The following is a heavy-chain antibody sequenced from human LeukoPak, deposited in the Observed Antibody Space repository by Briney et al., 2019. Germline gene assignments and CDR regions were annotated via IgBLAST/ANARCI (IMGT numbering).Heavy chain of an antibody. V-gene: IGHV4-39*01. J-gene: IGHJ4*02. CDR2: IYYSGST. CDR1: GVSISSSSYY. CDR3: ARHVSEGDYDCWSGYYTGYVGY. D-gene: IGHD3-3*01. Sequence: SETLSLTCTVSGVSISSSSYYWGWLRPPPGRGLEWMGSIYYSGSTHYNPCPKSQVTISLDTSKNQFSLKLSSVTAADTALYYGARHVSEGDYDCWSGYYTGYVGYRGQGALVTVSS.